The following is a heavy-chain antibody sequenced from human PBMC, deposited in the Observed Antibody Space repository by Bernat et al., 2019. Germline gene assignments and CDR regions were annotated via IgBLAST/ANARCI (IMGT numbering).Heavy chain of an antibody. CDR2: IIPIFGTA. CDR3: ASPPPIAVAGFDYFDY. CDR1: GGTFSSHA. D-gene: IGHD6-19*01. J-gene: IGHJ4*02. V-gene: IGHV1-69*01. Sequence: QVQLVQSGAEVKKPGSSVKVSCKASGGTFSSHAISWVRQAPGQGLEWMGGIIPIFGTANYAQKFQGRVTITADESTSTAYMELSSLRSEDTAVYYCASPPPIAVAGFDYFDYWGQGTLVTVSS.